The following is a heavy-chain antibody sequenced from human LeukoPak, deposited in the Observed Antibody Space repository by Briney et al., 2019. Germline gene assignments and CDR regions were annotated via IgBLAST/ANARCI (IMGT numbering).Heavy chain of an antibody. V-gene: IGHV3-21*01. D-gene: IGHD5-18*01. J-gene: IGHJ4*02. CDR1: GFTFSSYS. CDR3: ARWIQLWYYFDY. CDR2: ISSSSSYI. Sequence: GGSLRLSCAASGFTFSSYSMNRVRQAPGKGLEWVSSISSSSSYIYYADSVKGRFTISRDNAKNSLYLQMNSLRAEDTAVYYCARWIQLWYYFDYWGQGTLVTVSS.